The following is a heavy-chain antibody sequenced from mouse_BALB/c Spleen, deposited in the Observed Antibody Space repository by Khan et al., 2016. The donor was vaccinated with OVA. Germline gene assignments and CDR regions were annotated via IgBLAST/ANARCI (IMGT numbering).Heavy chain of an antibody. CDR2: ISSGGHYT. Sequence: EVELVESGGGVVKPGGSLKLSCSASGFTSSSFAMSWVRQTPEKRLEWVATISSGGHYTFYPDSVKGRFTISRDNARNTLYLQMSSLRSEDTAMYYCARSLVDYYAMDYWGQGTSVTVSS. CDR3: ARSLVDYYAMDY. D-gene: IGHD2-2*01. CDR1: GFTSSSFA. J-gene: IGHJ4*01. V-gene: IGHV5-9-3*01.